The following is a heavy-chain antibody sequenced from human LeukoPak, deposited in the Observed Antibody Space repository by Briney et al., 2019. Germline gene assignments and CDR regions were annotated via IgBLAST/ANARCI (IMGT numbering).Heavy chain of an antibody. CDR1: GYKFPSYW. V-gene: IGHV5-51*01. J-gene: IGHJ4*02. Sequence: GESLKISCKASGYKFPSYWIGWVRQLPGKGLEWVGIIYPCDSDTRYSASFQGQVTISADKSITTTYLQWSSLKASDTAMYYCASFHISGSSYNGLHYWGQGTLVTVSS. D-gene: IGHD3-10*01. CDR2: IYPCDSDT. CDR3: ASFHISGSSYNGLHY.